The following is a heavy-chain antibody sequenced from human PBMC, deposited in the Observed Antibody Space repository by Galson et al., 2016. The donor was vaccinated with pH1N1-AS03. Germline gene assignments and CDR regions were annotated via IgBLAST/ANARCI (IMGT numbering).Heavy chain of an antibody. CDR1: GFSLSTGGVH. V-gene: IGHV2-5*02. J-gene: IGHJ4*02. Sequence: PALVKPTQTLTLTCTFSGFSLSTGGVHVAWIRQPPGKALEWLALIFWVGETRYRPSLRSRRTITKDTSKNQVGLTMTNMDPVDTDTYYCARSTHVNEGLDFWGQGTLVTVSS. CDR3: ARSTHVNEGLDF. CDR2: IFWVGET. D-gene: IGHD2-8*01.